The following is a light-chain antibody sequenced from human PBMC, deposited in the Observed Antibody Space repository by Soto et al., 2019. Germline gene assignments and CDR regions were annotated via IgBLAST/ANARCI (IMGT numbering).Light chain of an antibody. CDR2: GAS. CDR3: QQYNNFWT. CDR1: QSVSSN. V-gene: IGKV3-15*01. J-gene: IGKJ1*01. Sequence: EIVMTQSAATLSVSPGETATLSCWASQSVSSNLAWYQQKPGQAPRLLIYGASTRATDIPARFSGSGSRTESPLPISRLQSEDFAVYFCQQYNNFWTFGQGTKVEIE.